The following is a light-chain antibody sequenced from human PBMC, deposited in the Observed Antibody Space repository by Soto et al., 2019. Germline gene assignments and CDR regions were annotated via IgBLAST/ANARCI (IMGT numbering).Light chain of an antibody. CDR1: TSDIGAYNY. V-gene: IGLV2-11*01. CDR3: CSYAGYYTVL. Sequence: QSVLTQPRSVSGSPGQSVTISCTGTTSDIGAYNYVSWYQQHPGKAPKLIIYGVSKRPSGVPERFSGSKSDSTASLTISGLQDEDEADYYCCSYAGYYTVLFGGGTKLTVL. CDR2: GVS. J-gene: IGLJ2*01.